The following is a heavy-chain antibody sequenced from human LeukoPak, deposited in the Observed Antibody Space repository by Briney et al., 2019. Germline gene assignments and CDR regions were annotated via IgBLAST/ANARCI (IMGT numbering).Heavy chain of an antibody. CDR1: GGSISSYY. J-gene: IGHJ4*02. V-gene: IGHV4-59*01. D-gene: IGHD2-15*01. Sequence: PSETLSLTCTVSGGSISSYYWSWIRQSPGKGLEWIGYIYYSGSTNYNPSLKSRVTISVDTSKNQFSLKLSSVTAADTAVYYCARDVAATDYGGQETLVTVSS. CDR2: IYYSGST. CDR3: ARDVAATDY.